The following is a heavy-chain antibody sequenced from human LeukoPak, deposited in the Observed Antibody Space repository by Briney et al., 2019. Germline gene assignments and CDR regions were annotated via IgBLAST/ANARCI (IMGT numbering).Heavy chain of an antibody. V-gene: IGHV7-4-1*02. CDR2: INTNTGNP. CDR1: GYTFTSYA. J-gene: IGHJ6*02. Sequence: PGASVKVSCKASGYTFTSYAMNWVRQAPGQGLEWMGWINTNTGNPTYAQGFTGRFVFSLDTSVSTAYLQISSLKAEDTAVYYCARDFWSGYHHVYYYGMDVWGQGTTVTVSS. CDR3: ARDFWSGYHHVYYYGMDV. D-gene: IGHD3-3*01.